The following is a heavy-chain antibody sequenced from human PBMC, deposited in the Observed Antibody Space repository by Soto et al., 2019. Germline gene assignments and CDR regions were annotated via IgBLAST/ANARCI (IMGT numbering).Heavy chain of an antibody. CDR3: AREAGGGYYDSSGYHPRFDY. Sequence: QVQLVQSGTEVKMPGSSVKVSCKAFGGTFSDHAVSWVRQAPGQGLEWMGVINPFFKGTKYAQKFQGRLTITADESTSTAYMELSSLRSEDTAVYYCAREAGGGYYDSSGYHPRFDYWGQGTLVTVSS. D-gene: IGHD3-22*01. CDR2: INPFFKGT. J-gene: IGHJ4*02. V-gene: IGHV1-69*01. CDR1: GGTFSDHA.